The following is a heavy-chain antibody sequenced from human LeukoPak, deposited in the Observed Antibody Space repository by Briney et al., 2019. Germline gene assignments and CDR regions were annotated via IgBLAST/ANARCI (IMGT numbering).Heavy chain of an antibody. D-gene: IGHD3-22*01. J-gene: IGHJ4*02. Sequence: GGSLRLSCAASGVTFSSYAMSWVRQAPGKGLEWVSAISGSGGSTYYADSVKGRFTISRDNSKNTLYLQMNSLRAEDTAVYYCAKAPYYYDSSGPLDYWGQGTLVTVSS. CDR2: ISGSGGST. CDR1: GVTFSSYA. CDR3: AKAPYYYDSSGPLDY. V-gene: IGHV3-23*01.